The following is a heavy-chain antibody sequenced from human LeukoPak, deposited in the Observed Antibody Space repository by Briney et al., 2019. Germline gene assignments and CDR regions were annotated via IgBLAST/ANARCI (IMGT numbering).Heavy chain of an antibody. V-gene: IGHV4-39*01. CDR1: GDSISSNYYY. CDR2: INYSGST. CDR3: ARHADGHNLITAFDI. D-gene: IGHD3-10*01. J-gene: IGHJ3*02. Sequence: SETLSLTCSVSGDSISSNYYYWGWIRQPPGKGLEWIGSINYSGSTHYHPSLKSRFTISVDTSKTQFSLKVNSVTAADTAVYYCARHADGHNLITAFDIWGQGTMVTVSS.